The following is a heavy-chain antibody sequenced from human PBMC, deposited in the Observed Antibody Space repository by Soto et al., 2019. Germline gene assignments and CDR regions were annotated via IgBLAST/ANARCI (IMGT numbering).Heavy chain of an antibody. D-gene: IGHD2-21*01. V-gene: IGHV3-30*03. Sequence: QVQLVESGGGVVQPGSSLRLSCEASGFTFSMYGMHWVRQAPGKGLEWVGVIYSDGSHQYYGDSVKGRFTISRDNSNQMVYLQMTGLRLDASALYYCARDRRVIPDADMDYWGQGVLVTVSS. CDR3: ARDRRVIPDADMDY. J-gene: IGHJ4*02. CDR2: IYSDGSHQ. CDR1: GFTFSMYG.